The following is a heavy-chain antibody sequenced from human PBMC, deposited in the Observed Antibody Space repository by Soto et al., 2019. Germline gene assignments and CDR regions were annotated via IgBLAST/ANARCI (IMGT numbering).Heavy chain of an antibody. Sequence: ASVKVSCKASGYTFTGYYMHWVRQAPGQGLEWMGWINPNSGGTNYAQKFQGWVTMTRDTSISTAYMELSRLRSDDTAVYYCAREKKGDSSPDFDAFDIWGQGTMVTVS. CDR1: GYTFTGYY. CDR2: INPNSGGT. J-gene: IGHJ3*02. V-gene: IGHV1-2*04. CDR3: AREKKGDSSPDFDAFDI. D-gene: IGHD6-13*01.